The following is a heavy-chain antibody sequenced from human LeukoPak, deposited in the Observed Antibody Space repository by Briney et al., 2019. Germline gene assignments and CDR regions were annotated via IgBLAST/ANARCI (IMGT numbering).Heavy chain of an antibody. D-gene: IGHD6-13*01. CDR3: AKDSKVAAAGYFFDS. CDR2: IATDGRDK. Sequence: GGSLRLSCAASGFTFSSYAMSWVRQAPGKGLEWVAVIATDGRDKKYADSVKGRFTISRDNSKNTLYLEMNSLRPEDTAVYHCAKDSKVAAAGYFFDSWGQGTLVTVSS. CDR1: GFTFSSYA. J-gene: IGHJ4*02. V-gene: IGHV3-30*18.